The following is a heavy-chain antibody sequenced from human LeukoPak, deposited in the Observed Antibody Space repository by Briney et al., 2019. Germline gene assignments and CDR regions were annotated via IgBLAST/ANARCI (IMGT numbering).Heavy chain of an antibody. Sequence: SETLSLTCTVSGVSITSSDFYWGWIRQPPGKGLEWIATISYSGRTYYNPSLKTRLTISVDTSKNQFSLKLLSVAAADTAVYYCARLKSYCGGDCYPDQFHNWGQGTLVTVSS. V-gene: IGHV4-39*01. CDR2: ISYSGRT. CDR1: GVSITSSDFY. J-gene: IGHJ4*02. CDR3: ARLKSYCGGDCYPDQFHN. D-gene: IGHD2-21*02.